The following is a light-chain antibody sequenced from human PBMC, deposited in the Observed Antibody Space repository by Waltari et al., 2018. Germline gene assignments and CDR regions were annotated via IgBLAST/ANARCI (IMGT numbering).Light chain of an antibody. CDR1: SSDVGVYNY. CDR3: CSYAGSHWV. Sequence: QSALTQPASVSGSPDQPITISCPGTSSDVGVYNYVSWYQQHPGKAPKLMIYDVSKRPSGVSNRFSGSKSGNTASLTISGLQAEDEADYYCCSYAGSHWVFGGGTKLTVL. CDR2: DVS. J-gene: IGLJ3*02. V-gene: IGLV2-23*02.